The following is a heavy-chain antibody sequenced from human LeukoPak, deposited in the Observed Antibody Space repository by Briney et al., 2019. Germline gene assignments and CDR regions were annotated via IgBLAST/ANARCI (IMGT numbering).Heavy chain of an antibody. J-gene: IGHJ4*02. CDR2: IYGSGTT. V-gene: IGHV4-4*07. D-gene: IGHD4-11*01. CDR3: ARYNSNYDYFDY. Sequence: PSETLSLTCSVSGGSISRYYWSWIRQPAGKGLEWFGRIYGSGTTNYNPALESRVSLSVDTSKSQFSLKLRSVTAADTAVYYCARYNSNYDYFDYWGQGTLVTVSS. CDR1: GGSISRYY.